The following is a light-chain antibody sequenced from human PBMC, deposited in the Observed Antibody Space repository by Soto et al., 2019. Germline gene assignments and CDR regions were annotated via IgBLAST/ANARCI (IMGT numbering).Light chain of an antibody. J-gene: IGKJ1*01. CDR2: DVS. CDR3: QQFYLGWT. CDR1: QSIRGS. V-gene: IGKV1-5*01. Sequence: DIQMTQSPSTLSASVGDRVTITCRASQSIRGSFAWYQHQPGKPPKLLISDVSRLESGVPSRFSGFGSGTEFTLSISSLQPDDFGTYYCQQFYLGWTFGQGTKVDLK.